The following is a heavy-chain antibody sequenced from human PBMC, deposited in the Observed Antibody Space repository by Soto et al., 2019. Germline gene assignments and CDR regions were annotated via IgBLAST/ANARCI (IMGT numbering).Heavy chain of an antibody. J-gene: IGHJ4*02. CDR1: GFSLSSYA. CDR3: ARDCSCSSCSVWAY. V-gene: IGHV3-23*01. Sequence: EVQLLESGGGLVQPGGSLRLSCAASGFSLSSYAMTWVRQAPGKGLEWVSGITASGEKLYYADSVKGRFTVSRDNSKNTLYLHMHSLRADDTAVYYCARDCSCSSCSVWAYWGQGTLVTVSS. CDR2: ITASGEKL. D-gene: IGHD3-16*01.